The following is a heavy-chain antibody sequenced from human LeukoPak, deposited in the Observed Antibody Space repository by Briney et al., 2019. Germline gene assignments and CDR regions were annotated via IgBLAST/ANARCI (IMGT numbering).Heavy chain of an antibody. CDR3: ARDPARYYYDSSGYPSYWYFDL. CDR2: IYYSGST. V-gene: IGHV4-39*07. Sequence: PSETLSLTCTVSGGSISSSSYYWGWIRQPPGKGLEWIGSIYYSGSTYYNPSLKSRVTISVDTSKNQFSLKLSSVTAADAAVYYCARDPARYYYDSSGYPSYWYFDLWGRGTLVTVSS. D-gene: IGHD3-22*01. CDR1: GGSISSSSYY. J-gene: IGHJ2*01.